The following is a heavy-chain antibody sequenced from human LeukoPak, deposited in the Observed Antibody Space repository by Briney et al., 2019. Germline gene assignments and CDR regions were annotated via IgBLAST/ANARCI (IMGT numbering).Heavy chain of an antibody. CDR3: AREGRGSYFF. D-gene: IGHD1-26*01. CDR2: ISSSSSTI. J-gene: IGHJ4*02. CDR1: GFSFSSYS. Sequence: PGGSLRLSCAASGFSFSSYSMNWVRQAPGKGLEWVSYISSSSSTIYYADSVKGRFTISRDNTKNSLYLQMNSLRAEDTAVYYCAREGRGSYFFWGQGTLVTVSS. V-gene: IGHV3-48*04.